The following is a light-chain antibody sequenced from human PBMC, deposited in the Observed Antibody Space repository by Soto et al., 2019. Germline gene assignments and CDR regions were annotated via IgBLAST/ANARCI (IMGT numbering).Light chain of an antibody. CDR2: CIS. Sequence: EIVLTQSPATLSLSPGERATLSCMASQSVSSYLAWYQQKPGQAPRLLIYCISTRATGIPARFSGSGSGTDFTLTISRLEPEDFAVYCCQQFDGSLWTFGPGTKVDIK. J-gene: IGKJ1*01. CDR3: QQFDGSLWT. V-gene: IGKV3-11*01. CDR1: QSVSSY.